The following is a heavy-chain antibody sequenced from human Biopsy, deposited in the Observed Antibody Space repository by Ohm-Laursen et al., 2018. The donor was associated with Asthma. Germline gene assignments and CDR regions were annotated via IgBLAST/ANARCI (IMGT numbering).Heavy chain of an antibody. J-gene: IGHJ3*02. CDR1: GFAFRDFN. V-gene: IGHV3-21*01. D-gene: IGHD1-1*01. Sequence: SLRLSCAAFGFAFRDFNINWVRQAPGKGLQWIASINSAGSYIYYADSVKGRFTISRGNAKNSLFLQMNNLRAEDTAVYYCVRSGTKWELYDAFDIWGQGTMVTVSS. CDR2: INSAGSYI. CDR3: VRSGTKWELYDAFDI.